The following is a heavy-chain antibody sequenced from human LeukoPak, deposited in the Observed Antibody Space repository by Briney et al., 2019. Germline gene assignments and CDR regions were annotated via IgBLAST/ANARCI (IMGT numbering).Heavy chain of an antibody. CDR1: GGSISSYY. CDR2: IYYSGST. D-gene: IGHD2-2*01. Sequence: SETLSLTCTVSGGSISSYYWSWIRQPPGKGLEWIGYIYYSGSTNYNPSLKSRVTISVDTSKNQFSLKLSSVTAADTAVYYCARGHVGSTSQVDYWGQGTLVTVSS. J-gene: IGHJ4*02. CDR3: ARGHVGSTSQVDY. V-gene: IGHV4-59*12.